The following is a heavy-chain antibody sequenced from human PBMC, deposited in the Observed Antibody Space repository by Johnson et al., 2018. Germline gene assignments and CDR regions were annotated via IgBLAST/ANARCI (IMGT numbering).Heavy chain of an antibody. CDR3: AKAPASRYYYYSMDV. D-gene: IGHD2-2*01. Sequence: VQLLESGGGVVQPGRSLRLSCAASGFTFSSYGMHWVSQAPGKGLEWVAVISYDGSNKYYADSVKGRFTISRDNYKNTLYLQMKSLRAEDTAVYDCAKAPASRYYYYSMDVWGKGTTVTVSS. J-gene: IGHJ6*03. V-gene: IGHV3-30*18. CDR2: ISYDGSNK. CDR1: GFTFSSYG.